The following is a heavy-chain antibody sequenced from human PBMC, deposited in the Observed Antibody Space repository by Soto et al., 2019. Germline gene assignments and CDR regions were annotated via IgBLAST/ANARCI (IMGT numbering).Heavy chain of an antibody. D-gene: IGHD2-15*01. J-gene: IGHJ3*01. CDR2: FYYSGST. CDR3: ARAFLAATAAGDGFDV. Sequence: QVQLQESGPGLVQPSQTLSLTCTVSGGSVRSGGYYWAWIRQHPGKGLEWIGYFYYSGSTYYDPSLKSRFTISVDTFKTQFSLKLSSVTVADTAVYYCARAFLAATAAGDGFDVWGQGTMVSVSS. CDR1: GGSVRSGGYY. V-gene: IGHV4-31*03.